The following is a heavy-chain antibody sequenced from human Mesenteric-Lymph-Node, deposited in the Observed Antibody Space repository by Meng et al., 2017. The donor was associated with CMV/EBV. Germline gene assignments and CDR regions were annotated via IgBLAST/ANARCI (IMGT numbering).Heavy chain of an antibody. Sequence: GESLKISCKTSGYTFTTYWIGWVRQMPGKGLEWLAIIYPGDSDIKYSPSLQGQVTISADKSITTAYLQWHSLKASDTAMYYCARRPYNFRSDAFDIWGQGTMVTVSS. D-gene: IGHD1-14*01. CDR3: ARRPYNFRSDAFDI. J-gene: IGHJ3*02. V-gene: IGHV5-51*01. CDR1: GYTFTTYW. CDR2: IYPGDSDI.